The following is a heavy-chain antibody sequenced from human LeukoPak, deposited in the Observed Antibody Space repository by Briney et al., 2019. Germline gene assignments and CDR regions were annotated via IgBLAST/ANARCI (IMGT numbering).Heavy chain of an antibody. CDR2: ISSSSSYI. CDR1: GFTFSSYS. D-gene: IGHD7-27*01. V-gene: IGHV3-21*01. CDR3: ARDPRTGSQSNWFDP. Sequence: KSGGSLRLSCAAPGFTFSSYSMTWVRQAPGKGLEWVSSISSSSSYIYYADSVKGRFTISRDNAKNSLYLQMNSLRAEDTAVYYCARDPRTGSQSNWFDPWGQGTLVTVSS. J-gene: IGHJ5*02.